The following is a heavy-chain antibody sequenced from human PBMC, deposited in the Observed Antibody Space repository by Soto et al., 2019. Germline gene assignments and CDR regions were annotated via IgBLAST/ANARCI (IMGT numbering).Heavy chain of an antibody. CDR2: ISYDGSNK. CDR3: AKDRGWSSADLDY. CDR1: GFTFSSFG. J-gene: IGHJ4*02. V-gene: IGHV3-30*18. Sequence: GGSLILSCAASGFTFSSFGMHWVRQAPGKGLEWVALISYDGSNKYYADSVKGRFTISRDKSKNTLYLQMNSLRAEDTAVYYCAKDRGWSSADLDYWGQGTLVTVSS. D-gene: IGHD6-19*01.